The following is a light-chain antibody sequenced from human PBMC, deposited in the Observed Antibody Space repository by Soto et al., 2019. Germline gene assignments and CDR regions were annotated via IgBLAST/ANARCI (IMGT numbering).Light chain of an antibody. V-gene: IGKV4-1*01. Sequence: DIVMTQSPDSLAVSLGERATINCKSSQSVLYSSTNKHYLAWYQQKPGQPPKLLLYWASTRESGVTDRFSGSGSGTDFTLTISSLQAEDVAVYYCQQYYTNALTFGGGTKVGVK. CDR1: QSVLYSSTNKHY. CDR2: WAS. CDR3: QQYYTNALT. J-gene: IGKJ4*01.